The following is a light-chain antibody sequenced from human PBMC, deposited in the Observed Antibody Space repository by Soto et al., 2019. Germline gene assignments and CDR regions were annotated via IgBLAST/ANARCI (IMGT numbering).Light chain of an antibody. V-gene: IGKV1-39*01. Sequence: DIPMTQSPSSLSASVGDRVTITCRASQTISTFLNWYQQKPGKAPKLLIYAASSLQSGVPSRFSGSGSGTDFTLTISSLQPDDFATYYCQQYNSYSWTFGQGTKVEIK. CDR2: AAS. J-gene: IGKJ1*01. CDR1: QTISTF. CDR3: QQYNSYSWT.